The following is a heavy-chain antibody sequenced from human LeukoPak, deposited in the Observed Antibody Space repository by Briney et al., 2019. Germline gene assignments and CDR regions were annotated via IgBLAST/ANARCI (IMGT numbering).Heavy chain of an antibody. CDR1: GFTFISYW. CDR3: ARGEYYYDGGY. CDR2: IKQDGSEK. D-gene: IGHD3-22*01. J-gene: IGHJ4*02. V-gene: IGHV3-7*04. Sequence: GGSLRLSCAASGFTFISYWMSWVRHAPGKGLEWVANIKQDGSEKYYVDSVKGRFTISRDNAKNSLFLQMNSLRVEETAVYYCARGEYYYDGGYWGQGTLVTVSS.